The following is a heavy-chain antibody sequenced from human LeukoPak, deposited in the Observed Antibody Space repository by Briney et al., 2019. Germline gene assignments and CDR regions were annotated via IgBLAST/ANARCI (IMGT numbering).Heavy chain of an antibody. CDR2: ISSSSSYI. D-gene: IGHD3-16*01. CDR1: GFTFSGYT. J-gene: IGHJ2*01. CDR3: ARDGPLGYYDYVWGSYRNWHFDL. Sequence: GGSLRLSCAASGFTFSGYTMNWVRQAPGKGLGWVSSISSSSSYIYYADSVKGRFTISRDNAKNSLHLQMNSLRAEDTAVYYCARDGPLGYYDYVWGSYRNWHFDLWGRGTLVTVSS. V-gene: IGHV3-21*01.